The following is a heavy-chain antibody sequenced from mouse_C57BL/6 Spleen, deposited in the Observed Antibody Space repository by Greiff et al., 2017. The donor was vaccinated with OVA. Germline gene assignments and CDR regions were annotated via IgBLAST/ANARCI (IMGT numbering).Heavy chain of an antibody. D-gene: IGHD2-4*01. J-gene: IGHJ3*01. CDR1: GFTFSSYA. CDR3: ARDRAYDYDGEGFGY. CDR2: ISDGGSYT. V-gene: IGHV5-4*01. Sequence: EVKLVESGGGLVKPGGSLKLSCAASGFTFSSYAMSWVRQTPEKRLEWVATISDGGSYTYYPDNVKGRFTISRDKSKNQPELKMSHLKYEETARYYCARDRAYDYDGEGFGYWGQGTLVTVSA.